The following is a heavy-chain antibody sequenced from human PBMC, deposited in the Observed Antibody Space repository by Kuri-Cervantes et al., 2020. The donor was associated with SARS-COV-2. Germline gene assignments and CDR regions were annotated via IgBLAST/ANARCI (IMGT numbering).Heavy chain of an antibody. CDR1: GFTFSSYG. V-gene: IGHV3-30*18. Sequence: GGSLRLSCAASGFTFSSYGMHWVRQAPGKGLEWVAVISYDGSNKYYADSVKGRFTISRDNSKNTLYLRMNSLRAEDTAVYYCAKDPTYSDSSGTFDYWGQGTLVTVSS. CDR3: AKDPTYSDSSGTFDY. CDR2: ISYDGSNK. D-gene: IGHD3-22*01. J-gene: IGHJ4*02.